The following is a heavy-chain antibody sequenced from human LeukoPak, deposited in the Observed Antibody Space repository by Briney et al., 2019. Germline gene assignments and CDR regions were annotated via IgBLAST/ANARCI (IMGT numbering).Heavy chain of an antibody. Sequence: GGSLRLSCAASGFTFSSSWILWVRQAPGKGLVWVSRIKTDGSGGSTTSYADSVKGRFTISRDNAKNTLFLQMSSLRAEDTVVYYCAKERAGAGEYWGQGTLVTVSA. CDR3: AKERAGAGEY. D-gene: IGHD6-13*01. J-gene: IGHJ4*02. CDR1: GFTFSSSW. CDR2: IKTDGSGGSTT. V-gene: IGHV3-74*01.